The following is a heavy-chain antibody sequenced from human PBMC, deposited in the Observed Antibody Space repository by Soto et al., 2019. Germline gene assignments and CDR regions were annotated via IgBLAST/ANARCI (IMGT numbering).Heavy chain of an antibody. CDR3: ASLWGPYYFGY. D-gene: IGHD7-27*01. Sequence: PSDTLSLTCTVSGGSITNDNYYWAWIRQPPGKGLEGIGSIYHVGNTYYNSSLKSRVTISVDTSKNLFSLRLTSLTATDTAVYFCASLWGPYYFGYWGMGALVTVSS. CDR1: GGSITNDNYY. CDR2: IYHVGNT. V-gene: IGHV4-39*01. J-gene: IGHJ4*02.